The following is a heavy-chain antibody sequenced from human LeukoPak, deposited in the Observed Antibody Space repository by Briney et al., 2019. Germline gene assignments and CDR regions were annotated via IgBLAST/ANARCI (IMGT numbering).Heavy chain of an antibody. J-gene: IGHJ4*02. CDR1: GFTFSGYS. D-gene: IGHD1-26*01. Sequence: GGSLRLPCAASGFTFSGYSMTWVRQAPGKGLEWVSSMSSGSTYTYYADSVRGRFTISRDNAKNSLYLLMNSLRADETAVYYWGGDRPTGGFRVFLVQWGQGTLVTVSS. CDR3: GGDRPTGGFRVFLVQ. V-gene: IGHV3-21*01. CDR2: MSSGSTYT.